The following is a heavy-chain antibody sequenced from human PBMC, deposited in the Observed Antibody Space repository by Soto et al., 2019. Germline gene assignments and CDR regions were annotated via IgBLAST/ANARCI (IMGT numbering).Heavy chain of an antibody. J-gene: IGHJ4*02. D-gene: IGHD6-6*01. V-gene: IGHV1-2*04. CDR1: GYTFTGYY. CDR2: INPNSGGT. Sequence: GASVKVSCKASGYTFTGYYMHWVRQAPGQGLEWMGWINPNSGGTNYAQKFQGWVTMTRDTSISTAYMELSRLRSDDTAVYYCARINYSSSSGYFDYWGQGTLVTVSS. CDR3: ARINYSSSSGYFDY.